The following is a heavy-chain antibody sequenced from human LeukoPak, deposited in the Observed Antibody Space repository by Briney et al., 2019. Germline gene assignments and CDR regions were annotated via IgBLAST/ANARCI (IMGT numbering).Heavy chain of an antibody. Sequence: ASVKVSCKASGYTFTSYGISWVRQAPGQGLEWMGWISAYNGNTNYAQKLQGRVTMTTDTSTSTAYMELRSLRSEDTAVYYCATDLVGATLHGAFDIWGQGTMVTVSS. CDR2: ISAYNGNT. J-gene: IGHJ3*02. CDR1: GYTFTSYG. V-gene: IGHV1-18*01. D-gene: IGHD1-26*01. CDR3: ATDLVGATLHGAFDI.